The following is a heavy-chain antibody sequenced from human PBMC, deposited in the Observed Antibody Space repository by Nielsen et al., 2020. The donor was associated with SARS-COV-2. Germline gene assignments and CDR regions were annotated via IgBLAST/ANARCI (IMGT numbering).Heavy chain of an antibody. Sequence: GGSLRLSCSASGFTFSSYGMHWVRQAPGKGLEWVAVIWYDGSNKYYADSVKGRFTISGDNSKNTLYLQMNSLRVEDTAVYYCARTYCSRTSCHNADWGQGILVTVSS. CDR2: IWYDGSNK. V-gene: IGHV3-33*08. CDR1: GFTFSSYG. J-gene: IGHJ4*02. CDR3: ARTYCSRTSCHNAD. D-gene: IGHD2-2*01.